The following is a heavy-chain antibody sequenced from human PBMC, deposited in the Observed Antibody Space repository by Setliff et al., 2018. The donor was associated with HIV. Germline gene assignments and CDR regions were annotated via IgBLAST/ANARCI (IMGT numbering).Heavy chain of an antibody. CDR2: VDAGNGNT. J-gene: IGHJ4*02. D-gene: IGHD2-2*01. CDR3: AGGPSGVVPAAFYGPLEY. CDR1: GYTFTNYA. Sequence: ASVKVSCKASGYTFTNYAIHWVRQAPGQRLQWMGWVDAGNGNTKYSQELQGRVTITRDPSASTAYMEVNSLTSEDMALYFCAGGPSGVVPAAFYGPLEYWGQGTLVTVSS. V-gene: IGHV1-3*03.